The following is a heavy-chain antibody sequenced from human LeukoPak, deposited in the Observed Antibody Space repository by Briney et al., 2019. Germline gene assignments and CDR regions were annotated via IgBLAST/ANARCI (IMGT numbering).Heavy chain of an antibody. J-gene: IGHJ4*02. V-gene: IGHV3-23*01. CDR3: AKDGGTLTGVN. CDR1: GFTFNNYA. D-gene: IGHD1-26*01. Sequence: GGSLRLSCAASGFTFNNYALHWVRQAPGKRLEWASMITGSGTSAYYADSVNGRFTISRDNSKKTLYLQMSSLSADDTAVYYCAKDGGTLTGVNWGQGTLVAVSS. CDR2: ITGSGTSA.